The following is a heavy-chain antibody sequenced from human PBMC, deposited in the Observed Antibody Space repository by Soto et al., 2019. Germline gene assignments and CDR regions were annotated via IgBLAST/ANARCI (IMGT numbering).Heavy chain of an antibody. CDR2: ISSSSSTI. Sequence: EVQLVESGGGLVQPGGSLRLSCAASGFTFSSYSMNWVRQAPGKGLEWVSYISSSSSTIYYADSVKGRFTISRDNANNALYLQMNSLRAEDTAVYYCARDRVICSGGSCYSEYFQHWGQGTLVTVSS. CDR3: ARDRVICSGGSCYSEYFQH. V-gene: IGHV3-48*01. D-gene: IGHD2-15*01. CDR1: GFTFSSYS. J-gene: IGHJ1*01.